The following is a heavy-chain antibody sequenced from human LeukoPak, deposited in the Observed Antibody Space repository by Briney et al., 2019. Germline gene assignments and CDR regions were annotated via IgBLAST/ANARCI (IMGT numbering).Heavy chain of an antibody. J-gene: IGHJ4*02. D-gene: IGHD1-14*01. CDR1: GFTLSTYS. CDR2: ITHDSTTI. Sequence: GGSLRLSCAASGFTLSTYSMHWVRQAPGKGLEWVSYITHDSTTIQYAGSVRGRFTVSRDNARNSLYLQMNSLRVDDTAVYYCARDPYRDAPDYFDYWGQGTLVTVSS. V-gene: IGHV3-48*01. CDR3: ARDPYRDAPDYFDY.